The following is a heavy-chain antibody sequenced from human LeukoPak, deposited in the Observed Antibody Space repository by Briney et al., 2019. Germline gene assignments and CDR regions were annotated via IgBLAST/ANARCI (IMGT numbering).Heavy chain of an antibody. CDR1: GFTFSSYA. Sequence: GGSLRLSCAASGFTFSSYAMSWVRQAPGRGLEWVSSISGTGDTTYYADSVKGRFTISRDNSKTTLYLQMNSLRAEDTAVYYCAKASALSTYSGNWFDPWGQGTLVTVSS. CDR3: AKASALSTYSGNWFDP. CDR2: ISGTGDTT. D-gene: IGHD2-15*01. J-gene: IGHJ5*02. V-gene: IGHV3-23*01.